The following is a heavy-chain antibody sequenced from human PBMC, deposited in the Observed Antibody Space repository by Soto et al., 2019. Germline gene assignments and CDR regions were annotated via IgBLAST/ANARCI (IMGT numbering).Heavy chain of an antibody. CDR2: IYSGGDT. V-gene: IGHV3-53*04. D-gene: IGHD3-10*01. J-gene: IGHJ6*04. CDR1: GFAVRHNY. Sequence: EVQLVESGGGLVQPGGSLRLSCTASGFAVRHNYKTWVRQAPGKGLEWVSLIYSGGDTAYADSVKGRFTISRHTSQNTLYLQMNSLRAEDTAVYYCARKTDSIPSGGDVWGKGTAVTVSS. CDR3: ARKTDSIPSGGDV.